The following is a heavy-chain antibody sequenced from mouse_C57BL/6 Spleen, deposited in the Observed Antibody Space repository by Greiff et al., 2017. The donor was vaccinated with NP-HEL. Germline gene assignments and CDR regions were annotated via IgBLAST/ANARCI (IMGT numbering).Heavy chain of an antibody. V-gene: IGHV5-17*01. CDR2: ISSGSSTI. D-gene: IGHD1-1*01. Sequence: DVKLVESGGGLVKPGGSLKLSCAASGFTFSDYGMHWVRQAPEKGLEWVAYISSGSSTIYYADTVKGRFTISRDNAKNTLFLQMTSLRSEDTAMYYCAREFITTVVATNFDYWGQGTTLTVSS. J-gene: IGHJ2*01. CDR1: GFTFSDYG. CDR3: AREFITTVVATNFDY.